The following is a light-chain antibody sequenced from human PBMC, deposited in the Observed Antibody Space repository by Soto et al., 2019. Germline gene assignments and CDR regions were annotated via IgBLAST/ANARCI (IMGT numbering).Light chain of an antibody. J-gene: IGLJ3*02. Sequence: QSALTQPASVSGYPGQSITISCSGTSSDVGAYNYVSWYQHQPLKDPKLLIYEVSNRPLGVSDRFSGSRSGNTASLTIYGLQAEDESEYYCISYTTSTTCVFGGGTKVTV. CDR1: SSDVGAYNY. CDR3: ISYTTSTTCV. CDR2: EVS. V-gene: IGLV2-14*01.